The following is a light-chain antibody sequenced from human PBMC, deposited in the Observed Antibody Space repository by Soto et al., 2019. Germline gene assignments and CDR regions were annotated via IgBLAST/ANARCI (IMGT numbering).Light chain of an antibody. CDR1: RSNIGSNP. CDR3: AVWDDSLNGFVV. V-gene: IGLV1-44*01. J-gene: IGLJ2*01. Sequence: QSVLTQPHSASGTPGQTVTISCSGTRSNIGSNPVHWYQQLPGTAPQLLIYRDDQRPSGVPDRFSGSKSGTSASLAISGLQSEDEANDDCAVWDDSLNGFVVFGGGTKLTVL. CDR2: RDD.